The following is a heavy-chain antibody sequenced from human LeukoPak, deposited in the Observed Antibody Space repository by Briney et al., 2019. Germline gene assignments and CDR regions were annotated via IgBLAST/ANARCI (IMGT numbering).Heavy chain of an antibody. Sequence: GGSLRLSCAASGFTFSAYAMDWVRQAPGKGLEWVAVIPNDGSNKYYADSVKGRFSIPRDNSKNTLYLQMNSLRPEDTAVYYCARDAKGYCSGGSCYSDYFDYWGQGTLVTVSS. CDR1: GFTFSAYA. CDR3: ARDAKGYCSGGSCYSDYFDY. V-gene: IGHV3-30-3*01. CDR2: IPNDGSNK. J-gene: IGHJ4*02. D-gene: IGHD2-15*01.